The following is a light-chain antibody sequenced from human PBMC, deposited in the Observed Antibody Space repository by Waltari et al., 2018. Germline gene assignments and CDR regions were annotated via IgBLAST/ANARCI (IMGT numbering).Light chain of an antibody. CDR2: DAS. CDR1: QSVSST. Sequence: EILMTQSPATLSVSPGERATLSCRASQSVSSTLAWYQQKPGQAPRLLIYDASTRATGIPARFSGSWSGTEFTLTISSLQSEDFAVYYCQQYSNWYTFGQGTKLEIK. V-gene: IGKV3-15*01. CDR3: QQYSNWYT. J-gene: IGKJ2*01.